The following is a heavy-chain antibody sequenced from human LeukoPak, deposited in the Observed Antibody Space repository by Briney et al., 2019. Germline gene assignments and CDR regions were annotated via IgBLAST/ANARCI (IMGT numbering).Heavy chain of an antibody. D-gene: IGHD5-18*01. CDR3: VRGGQGDGHSADEGFDI. J-gene: IGHJ3*02. Sequence: SQTLSLTCAISGDSVFSNSSWNWIRQSPSRGLEWLGRTYYRSKWYNDYGVSAKSRKNINPDTSKNHFSLQLSSVTPEDTAVYYCVRGGQGDGHSADEGFDIWGQGTMVTVS. CDR2: TYYRSKWYN. V-gene: IGHV6-1*01. CDR1: GDSVFSNSS.